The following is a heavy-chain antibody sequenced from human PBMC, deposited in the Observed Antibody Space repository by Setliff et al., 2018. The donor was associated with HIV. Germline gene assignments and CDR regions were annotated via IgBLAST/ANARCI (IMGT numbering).Heavy chain of an antibody. CDR2: IIPIFGTT. J-gene: IGHJ4*02. V-gene: IGHV1-69*13. CDR3: ARGGNWTPLDY. D-gene: IGHD1-20*01. CDR1: GGPFRSFA. Sequence: GASVKVSCKASGGPFRSFAITWVRQAPGQRLEWMGTIIPIFGTTNSAQKFQGRVTFTADESTSTAYMDLSSLRSEDTAVYYCARGGNWTPLDYWGQGTLVTVSS.